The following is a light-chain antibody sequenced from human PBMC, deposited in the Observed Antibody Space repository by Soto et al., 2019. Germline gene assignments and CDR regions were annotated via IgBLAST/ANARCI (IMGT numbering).Light chain of an antibody. Sequence: MVLTQSPASLSLSPGERATRSCGASQSVSSSNLAWYQQKPGQAPRLLIYGASSRATGIPDRFSGSGSGTDFTLTISRLEPEDFAVYYCQQYGSSPFGGGTKVDI. CDR2: GAS. CDR1: QSVSSSN. J-gene: IGKJ4*01. CDR3: QQYGSSP. V-gene: IGKV3-20*01.